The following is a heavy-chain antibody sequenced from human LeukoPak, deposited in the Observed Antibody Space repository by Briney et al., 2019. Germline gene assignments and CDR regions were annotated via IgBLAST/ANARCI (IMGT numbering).Heavy chain of an antibody. CDR2: INPNSGVT. Sequence: VASVKVSCKASGYTFTGYYMHWVRQAPGQGLEWMGWINPNSGVTGSAQKFQGRVTMTRDKSISTVYMELSRLTSEDTAVYFCARVGSSGWYHRFDPWGQGTLVTVSS. V-gene: IGHV1-2*02. CDR3: ARVGSSGWYHRFDP. CDR1: GYTFTGYY. J-gene: IGHJ5*02. D-gene: IGHD6-19*01.